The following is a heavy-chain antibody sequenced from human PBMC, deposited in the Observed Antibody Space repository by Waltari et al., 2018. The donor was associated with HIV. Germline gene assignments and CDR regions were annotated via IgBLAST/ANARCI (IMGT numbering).Heavy chain of an antibody. CDR2: ISWDGGST. CDR1: GFTFDGYA. V-gene: IGHV3-43D*03. J-gene: IGHJ6*02. D-gene: IGHD1-26*01. Sequence: EVQLVDSGGVVVQPGGSLRLSGAASGFTFDGYAMPWVRQAPGKGLEWVSLISWDGGSTYYADSVKGRFTISRDNSKNSLYLQMNSLRAEDTALYYCAKDTSPDRGRPDVWRQGTTVTVSS. CDR3: AKDTSPDRGRPDV.